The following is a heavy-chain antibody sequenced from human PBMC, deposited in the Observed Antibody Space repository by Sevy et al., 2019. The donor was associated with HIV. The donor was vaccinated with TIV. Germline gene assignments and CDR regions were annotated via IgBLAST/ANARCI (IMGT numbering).Heavy chain of an antibody. J-gene: IGHJ6*02. CDR3: ARHVGRGYDFWSGYPYYYYYGMDV. CDR2: IKQDGSEK. CDR1: GFTFSSYW. D-gene: IGHD3-3*01. Sequence: GGSLRLSCAASGFTFSSYWMSWVRQARGKGLEWVANIKQDGSEKYYVDSVKGRFTISRDNAKNSLYLQMNSLRAEDTAVYYCARHVGRGYDFWSGYPYYYYYGMDVWGQGTTVTVSS. V-gene: IGHV3-7*01.